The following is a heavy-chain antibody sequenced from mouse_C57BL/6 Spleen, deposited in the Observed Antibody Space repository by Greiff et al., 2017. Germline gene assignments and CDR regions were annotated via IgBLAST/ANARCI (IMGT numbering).Heavy chain of an antibody. D-gene: IGHD4-1*02. CDR2: IHPTSGST. V-gene: IGHV1-64*01. CDR1: GYTFTSYW. Sequence: VQLQQSGAELVKPGASVKLSCKASGYTFTSYWMHWVKQRPGQGLEWIGMIHPTSGSTNYNEKFKSKATLTVDKSSSTAYMQHSSLSSEDYAVYYCALNLDDAMDDWGQGTSVTVSS. CDR3: ALNLDDAMDD. J-gene: IGHJ4*01.